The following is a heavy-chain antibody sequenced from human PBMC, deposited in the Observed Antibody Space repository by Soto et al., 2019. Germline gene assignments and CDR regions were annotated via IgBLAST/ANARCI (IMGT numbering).Heavy chain of an antibody. J-gene: IGHJ4*02. CDR2: IIPIFGTA. CDR3: ARDKFGYRYGWAFDY. V-gene: IGHV1-69*01. CDR1: GGTFSSYA. D-gene: IGHD5-18*01. Sequence: QVQLVQSGAEVKKPGSSVKVSCKASGGTFSSYAISWVRQAPGQGLEWMGGIIPIFGTANYAQKFDVRVTITADESTSTALMELSSLRSEDTAVYYCARDKFGYRYGWAFDYCGQESLVTVSS.